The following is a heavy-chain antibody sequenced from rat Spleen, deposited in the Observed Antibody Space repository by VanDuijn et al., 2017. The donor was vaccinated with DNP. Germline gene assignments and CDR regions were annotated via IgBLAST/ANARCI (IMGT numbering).Heavy chain of an antibody. V-gene: IGHV5-25*01. CDR1: GFTFSNYD. CDR2: ISPSGGST. D-gene: IGHD5-1*01. Sequence: EVQLVESGGGLVQPGRSLKLSCAASGFTFSNYDMAWVRQAPTKGLEWVASISPSGGSTYYRDSVKGRFTVSRDNAKSSLSLQMDSLRSEDTATYYCARQLGDYWGQGVMVTVSS. CDR3: ARQLGDY. J-gene: IGHJ2*01.